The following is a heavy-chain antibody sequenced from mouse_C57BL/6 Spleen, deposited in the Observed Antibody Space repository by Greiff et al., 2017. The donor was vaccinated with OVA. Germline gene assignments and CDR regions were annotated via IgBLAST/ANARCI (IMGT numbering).Heavy chain of an antibody. CDR1: GYAFSSYW. V-gene: IGHV1-80*01. Sequence: QVQLKESGAELVKPGASVKISCKASGYAFSSYWMNWVKQRPGKGLEWIGQIYPGAGDTNYNGKFKGKATLTEDKSSSTAYMQLSSLTSEDSAVDVSARFFGNYLDWDFDVWGTGTTVTVSS. D-gene: IGHD2-1*01. CDR3: ARFFGNYLDWDFDV. J-gene: IGHJ1*03. CDR2: IYPGAGDT.